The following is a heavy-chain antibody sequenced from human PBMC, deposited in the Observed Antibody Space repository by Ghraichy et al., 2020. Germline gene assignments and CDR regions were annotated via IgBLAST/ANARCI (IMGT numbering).Heavy chain of an antibody. Sequence: GGSLRLSCAASGFTFSSYAMHWVRQAPGKGLEWVAVISYDGSNKYYADSVKGRFTISRDNSKNTLYLQMNSLRAEDTAVYYCARDKGWEPNTSKALDYWGQGTLVTVSS. CDR1: GFTFSSYA. CDR3: ARDKGWEPNTSKALDY. D-gene: IGHD1-26*01. V-gene: IGHV3-30-3*01. CDR2: ISYDGSNK. J-gene: IGHJ4*02.